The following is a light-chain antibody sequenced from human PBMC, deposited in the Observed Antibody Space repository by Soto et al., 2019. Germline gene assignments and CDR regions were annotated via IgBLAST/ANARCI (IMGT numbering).Light chain of an antibody. Sequence: HPGSVSGSPGDLISISCTGTRSDVGAYNYVSWYQQHPGKAPKLMISEVTNRPSGVSDRFSGSKSGNTASLTISGLQAEDEADYYCSSFTSRFTFVFGTGTKVTVL. CDR3: SSFTSRFTFV. J-gene: IGLJ1*01. CDR2: EVT. V-gene: IGLV2-14*01. CDR1: RSDVGAYNY.